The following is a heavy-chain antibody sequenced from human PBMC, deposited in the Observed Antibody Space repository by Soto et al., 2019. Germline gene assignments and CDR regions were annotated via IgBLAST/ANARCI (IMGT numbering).Heavy chain of an antibody. CDR1: GFFTSSGNY. V-gene: IGHV4-38-2*01. J-gene: IGHJ3*01. Sequence: SETLSLTCAVSGFFTSSGNYWGWIRKPPGKGLEWIGSIFHGGNTYYNPSLKSRVTISVDMSKNQFSLKLSSVTAADTAVYYCARARWYDAFDVWGQGTVVTVSS. D-gene: IGHD2-15*01. CDR2: IFHGGNT. CDR3: ARARWYDAFDV.